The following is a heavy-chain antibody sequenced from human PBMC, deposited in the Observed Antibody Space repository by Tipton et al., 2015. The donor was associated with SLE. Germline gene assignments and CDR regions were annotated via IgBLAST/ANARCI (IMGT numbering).Heavy chain of an antibody. CDR2: IYNSGGT. Sequence: TLSLTCSVYGDSLSGQYWSWIRQPPGKGLEWIGYIYNSGGTDYNPSLKSRVTISADTSKNHFSLNLSSVTAADTAVYYCAKDYNHDNADYNWGQGTLVIVSS. CDR3: AKDYNHDNADYN. V-gene: IGHV4-31*03. CDR1: GDSLSGQY. D-gene: IGHD4-17*01. J-gene: IGHJ4*02.